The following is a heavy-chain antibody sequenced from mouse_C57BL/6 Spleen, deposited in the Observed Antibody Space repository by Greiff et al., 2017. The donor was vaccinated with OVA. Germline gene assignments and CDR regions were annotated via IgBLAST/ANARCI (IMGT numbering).Heavy chain of an antibody. V-gene: IGHV1-53*01. CDR2: INPSNGGT. CDR1: GYTFTSSW. J-gene: IGHJ1*03. D-gene: IGHD1-1*01. Sequence: QVQLQQPGPELVKPGASVKLSCKASGYTFTSSWMHWVKQRPGQGLEWIGNINPSNGGTNYNEKFKSKATLTVDKSSSTAYMQLSSLTSEDSAVYYCARSGGSSYRYFDVWGTGTTVTVSS. CDR3: ARSGGSSYRYFDV.